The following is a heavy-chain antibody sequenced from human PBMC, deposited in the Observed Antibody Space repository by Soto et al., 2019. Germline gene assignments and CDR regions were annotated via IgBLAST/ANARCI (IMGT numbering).Heavy chain of an antibody. CDR3: ASHYDSSGYYYRGLDY. V-gene: IGHV1-69*13. CDR1: GGTFSSYA. CDR2: IIPIFGTA. J-gene: IGHJ4*02. Sequence: QVQLVQSGAEVKKPGSSVKVSCKASGGTFSSYAISWVRQAPGQGLEWMGGIIPIFGTADYAQKFQGRVRITADESTSTGNMELSSVRSEDTAVYYCASHYDSSGYYYRGLDYWGQGTLVTVSS. D-gene: IGHD3-22*01.